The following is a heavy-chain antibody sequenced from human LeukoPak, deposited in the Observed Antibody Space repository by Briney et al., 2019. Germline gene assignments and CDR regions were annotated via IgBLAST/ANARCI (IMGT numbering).Heavy chain of an antibody. Sequence: PSETLSLTCAVYGGSFSGYYWSWIRQPPGKGLEWIGEINHSGSTNYNPSLKSRLTISVDTSNNQFSLTVGSVTAADTAVYYCARRNHYFDYWGQGALVTVSS. J-gene: IGHJ4*02. CDR2: INHSGST. CDR1: GGSFSGYY. D-gene: IGHD1-14*01. V-gene: IGHV4-34*01. CDR3: ARRNHYFDY.